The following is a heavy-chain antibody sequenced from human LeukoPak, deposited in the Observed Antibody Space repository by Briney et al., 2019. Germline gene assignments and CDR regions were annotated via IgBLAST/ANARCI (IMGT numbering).Heavy chain of an antibody. D-gene: IGHD1-14*01. CDR2: INSDGSSR. Sequence: GGSLRLFCAASGFTISSHWIHWVRHAPGEGLVWVSRINSDGSSRSYADSVKGRFTISRDNGKNTVFLQMNTLRAEDTAVYYCASGGSSFSEKWGQGTLVTVSS. CDR3: ASGGSSFSEK. J-gene: IGHJ4*02. V-gene: IGHV3-74*01. CDR1: GFTISSHW.